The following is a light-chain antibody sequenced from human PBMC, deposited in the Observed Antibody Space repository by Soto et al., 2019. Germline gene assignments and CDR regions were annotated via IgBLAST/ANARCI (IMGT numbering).Light chain of an antibody. CDR3: APWDDSLNPTV. J-gene: IGLJ2*01. CDR2: SKN. Sequence: QSVLTQPPSASGTPGQRVTISCSGSSSNVGSHTVNWYQQLPGTAPKLLIYSKNQRPSGVPDRFSGSKSGTSASLAISGLRSEDVADYFCAPWDDSLNPTVFGGGT. V-gene: IGLV1-44*01. CDR1: SSNVGSHT.